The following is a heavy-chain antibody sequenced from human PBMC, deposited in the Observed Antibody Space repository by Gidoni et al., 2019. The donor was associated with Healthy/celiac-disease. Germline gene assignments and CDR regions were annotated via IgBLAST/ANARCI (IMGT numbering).Heavy chain of an antibody. CDR3: ARGGISSRRTYYFDY. CDR2: INHSGST. CDR1: GGSFSGYY. J-gene: IGHJ4*02. Sequence: QVQLQQWGAGLLKPSETLSLTCAVYGGSFSGYYWSGIRQPPGKGLEWIGEINHSGSTNYNPSLKSRVTISVDTSKNQFSLKLSSVTAADTAVYYCARGGISSRRTYYFDYWGQGTLVTVSS. V-gene: IGHV4-34*01. D-gene: IGHD6-13*01.